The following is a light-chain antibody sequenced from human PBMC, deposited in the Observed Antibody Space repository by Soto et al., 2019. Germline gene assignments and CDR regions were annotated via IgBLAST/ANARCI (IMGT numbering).Light chain of an antibody. CDR3: QQYDNSAWT. V-gene: IGKV3-20*01. CDR2: GAS. J-gene: IGKJ1*01. CDR1: QIIMRKY. Sequence: EIVMTQSPANLSVSPGERATLSCRASQIIMRKYLAWYQQRFGQAPRLLIYGASSRATGIPDRFSGSGSGTDFTLTISRLEPEDFAVYYCQQYDNSAWTFGQGTKVDIK.